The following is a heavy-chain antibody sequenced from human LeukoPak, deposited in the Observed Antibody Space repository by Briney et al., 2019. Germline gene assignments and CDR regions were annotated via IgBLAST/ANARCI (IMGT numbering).Heavy chain of an antibody. V-gene: IGHV4-4*07. D-gene: IGHD6-19*01. CDR2: IYTSGST. Sequence: SETLSLTCSVSGGSISSYYWSWIRQPAGKGLEWIGRIYTSGSTNYNPSLKSRVTISVDTSKNQFSLKLSSVTAADTAVYYCARHQVRPQWLVRCAFDIWGQETMVTVSS. CDR1: GGSISSYY. CDR3: ARHQVRPQWLVRCAFDI. J-gene: IGHJ3*02.